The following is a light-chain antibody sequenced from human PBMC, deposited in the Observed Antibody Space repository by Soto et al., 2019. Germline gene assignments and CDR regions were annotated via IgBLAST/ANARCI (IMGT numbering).Light chain of an antibody. CDR1: QTISNY. CDR3: QQSYNSPHT. J-gene: IGKJ2*01. Sequence: DIQMTQSPSSLSASLGDRVTITCRASQTISNYLNWYQQKPEKAPKLLIYSTSSLQSGVPSRFSGSGSGTDFTLPISSLQPEDFATYYCQQSYNSPHTFGHGTKLAIE. V-gene: IGKV1-39*01. CDR2: STS.